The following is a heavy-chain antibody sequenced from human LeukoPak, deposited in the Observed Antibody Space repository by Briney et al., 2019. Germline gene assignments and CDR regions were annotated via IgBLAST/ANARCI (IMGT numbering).Heavy chain of an antibody. Sequence: SETLSLTCTVSGGSISSSSYYWGWIRQPPGKGLEWIGSIYYSGITYYNPSLKSRVSISVDTSKKQFSLKLSSVTAADTAVHYCARQDGYCSSTSCRGYFDSWGQETVVSVSS. CDR1: GGSISSSSYY. CDR2: IYYSGIT. J-gene: IGHJ4*02. V-gene: IGHV4-39*01. CDR3: ARQDGYCSSTSCRGYFDS. D-gene: IGHD2-2*03.